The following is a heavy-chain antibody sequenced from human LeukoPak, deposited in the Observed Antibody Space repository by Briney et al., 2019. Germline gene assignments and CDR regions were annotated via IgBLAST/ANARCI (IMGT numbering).Heavy chain of an antibody. CDR3: AKGRISDYYFDY. J-gene: IGHJ4*02. Sequence: PGGSLRLSCAASGFTFDDYAMHRVRQAPGKGLEWVSGISWNSGSIGYADSVKGRFTISRDNAKNSLYLQMNSLRAEDTALYYCAKGRISDYYFDYWGQGTLVTVSS. V-gene: IGHV3-9*01. CDR1: GFTFDDYA. CDR2: ISWNSGSI. D-gene: IGHD3-3*02.